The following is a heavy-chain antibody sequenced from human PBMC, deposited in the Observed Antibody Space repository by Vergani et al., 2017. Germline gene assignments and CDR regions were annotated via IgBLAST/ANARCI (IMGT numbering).Heavy chain of an antibody. D-gene: IGHD3-10*01. CDR1: GYTFTSYS. CDR3: ARDFRTKLDAFDI. Sequence: QVQLVQSGADVKTPGASVKVSCKASGYTFTSYSISWVRQAPGQGLEWMGWISAYNGNTNYAQRLQDRVTMTTDTSTSTAYMELRSLRSDDTAVYYCARDFRTKLDAFDIWGQGTMVTVSS. J-gene: IGHJ3*02. CDR2: ISAYNGNT. V-gene: IGHV1-18*01.